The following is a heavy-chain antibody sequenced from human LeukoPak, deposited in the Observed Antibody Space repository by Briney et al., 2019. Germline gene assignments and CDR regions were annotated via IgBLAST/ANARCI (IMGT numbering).Heavy chain of an antibody. D-gene: IGHD6-13*01. V-gene: IGHV1-69*13. CDR1: GGTFSSYA. Sequence: GASVKVSCKASGGTFSSYAISWVRQAPGQGLEWMGGIIPIFGTANYAQKFQGRVTITADESTSTAYMELSSLRSEDTAVYYCARESIAAAGYYYYGMDVWAKGPRSPSP. CDR3: ARESIAAAGYYYYGMDV. J-gene: IGHJ6*02. CDR2: IIPIFGTA.